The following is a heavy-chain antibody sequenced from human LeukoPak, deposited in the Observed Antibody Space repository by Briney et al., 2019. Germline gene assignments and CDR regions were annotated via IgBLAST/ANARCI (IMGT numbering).Heavy chain of an antibody. CDR2: ISWDGGGT. Sequence: GGSLRLSCAASGFTFDDYAMHWVRQAPGKGLEWVSLISWDGGGTYYADSVKGRFTISRDNSENSLYPQMNSLRAEDTALYYCAKDMAAYYYASGNIDYWGQGTLVTVSS. V-gene: IGHV3-43D*03. J-gene: IGHJ4*02. CDR3: AKDMAAYYYASGNIDY. CDR1: GFTFDDYA. D-gene: IGHD3-10*01.